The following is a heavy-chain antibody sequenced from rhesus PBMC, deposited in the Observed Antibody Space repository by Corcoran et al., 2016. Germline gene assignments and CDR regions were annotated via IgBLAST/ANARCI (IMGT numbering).Heavy chain of an antibody. D-gene: IGHD3-28*01. CDR1: GYSISSGYG. J-gene: IGHJ4*01. CDR3: AREVLLWGYFDY. CDR2: IYGGSGST. Sequence: QVQLQESGPGLVKPSETLSLTCAVSGYSISSGYGWGWIRQPPGKGLEGIGPIYGGSGSTYYNPALKSRVTVSQDTSKNQFSLKLSSVTAADPAVYYCAREVLLWGYFDYWGQGVLVTVSS. V-gene: IGHV4-127*01.